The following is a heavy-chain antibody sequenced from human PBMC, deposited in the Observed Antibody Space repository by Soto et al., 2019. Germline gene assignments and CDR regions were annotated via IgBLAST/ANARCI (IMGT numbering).Heavy chain of an antibody. Sequence: QVQLVESGGGVVQPGRSLILSCAASGFIFRGYGMHWVRQAPGRGLEWVALISYDGSIKYYADSVRGRFTISRDNSKNTLYLQMNSLRAEDTAVYYCANSEYSRYKNIDVWGQGTTVTVSS. D-gene: IGHD5-18*01. CDR1: GFIFRGYG. J-gene: IGHJ6*02. CDR2: ISYDGSIK. CDR3: ANSEYSRYKNIDV. V-gene: IGHV3-30*18.